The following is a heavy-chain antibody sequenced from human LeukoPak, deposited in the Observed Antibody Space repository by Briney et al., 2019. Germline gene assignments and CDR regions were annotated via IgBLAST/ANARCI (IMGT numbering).Heavy chain of an antibody. CDR3: ARQKCTSASCLTKNAFDI. V-gene: IGHV4-4*09. J-gene: IGHJ3*02. D-gene: IGHD2-2*01. Sequence: SETLSLTCTVSGSISGYHWSWIRQPPGKGLEWIGYIYTSGSTNYNPSLEGRVTISVDTSKNQFSLDLSSVTAADTAVYYCARQKCTSASCLTKNAFDIWGQGTMVTVSS. CDR1: GSISGYH. CDR2: IYTSGST.